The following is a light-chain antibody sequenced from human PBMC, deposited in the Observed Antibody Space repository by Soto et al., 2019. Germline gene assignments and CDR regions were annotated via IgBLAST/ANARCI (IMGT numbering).Light chain of an antibody. CDR2: GNN. Sequence: QSVLTQPPSVSGAPGQRVTISCTGSSSNIGAGYDVHWYQQLPGTAPKLLIYGNNNRPSGVPDRFSGSKSGTSASLAFTGLQAEDEADYYCQSYDSSLISYVFGTGTKVTVL. V-gene: IGLV1-40*01. CDR3: QSYDSSLISYV. J-gene: IGLJ1*01. CDR1: SSNIGAGYD.